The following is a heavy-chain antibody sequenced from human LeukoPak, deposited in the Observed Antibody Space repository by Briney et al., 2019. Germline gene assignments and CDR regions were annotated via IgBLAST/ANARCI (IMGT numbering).Heavy chain of an antibody. J-gene: IGHJ4*02. V-gene: IGHV3-30-3*01. CDR1: GFTFSDYA. Sequence: GRSLRLSCVASGFTFSDYAMHWVRQAPGKGLEWVAVIYYDGSKKYYADSVEGRFTISRDNSKSTLYLHMKSLRVEDTAVYYCARGPDGYNSHFDYWGQGTLVTVSS. D-gene: IGHD5-24*01. CDR2: IYYDGSKK. CDR3: ARGPDGYNSHFDY.